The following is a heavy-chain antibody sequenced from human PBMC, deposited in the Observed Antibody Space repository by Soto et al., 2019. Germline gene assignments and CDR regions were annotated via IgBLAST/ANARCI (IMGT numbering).Heavy chain of an antibody. J-gene: IGHJ4*02. CDR2: IYPGDSDT. D-gene: IGHD3-3*01. Sequence: PGESLKISCKGYGYSFTSYWIGWVRQMPGKGLEWMGIIYPGDSDTRYNPSFQGQVTISVDKSINTAYLQWSSLEASDTAMYYCARRGDYFDLWGQGTLVTVSS. CDR3: ARRGDYFDL. CDR1: GYSFTSYW. V-gene: IGHV5-51*01.